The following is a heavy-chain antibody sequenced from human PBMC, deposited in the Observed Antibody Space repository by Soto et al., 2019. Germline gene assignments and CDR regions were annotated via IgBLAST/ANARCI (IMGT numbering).Heavy chain of an antibody. CDR1: GGSVSSDNW. CDR2: IHHGGTT. Sequence: QVQLQESGPGLVRPSGTLSLTCTVSGGSVSSDNWWSWVRQSPGTGLEWIGEIHHGGTTSYNPSLRSRVTISVDKSKDQFSLTLYSVTAADTAVYYCAYNGYYSCDHCGQGTLVTVSS. J-gene: IGHJ4*02. V-gene: IGHV4-4*02. D-gene: IGHD5-12*01. CDR3: AYNGYYSCDH.